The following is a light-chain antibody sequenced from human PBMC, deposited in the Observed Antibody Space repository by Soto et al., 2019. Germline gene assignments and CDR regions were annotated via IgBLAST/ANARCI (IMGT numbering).Light chain of an antibody. Sequence: IQMAQSPSTLSASVGDRVTITFRASQSISSWLAWYQQKPGKAPKPLIYDASTLKTGVPSRFSGSGSGSEFNFTITGLQPDDFATYFCQQYNTYATFGQGTRLEI. V-gene: IGKV1-5*01. CDR3: QQYNTYAT. J-gene: IGKJ5*01. CDR1: QSISSW. CDR2: DAS.